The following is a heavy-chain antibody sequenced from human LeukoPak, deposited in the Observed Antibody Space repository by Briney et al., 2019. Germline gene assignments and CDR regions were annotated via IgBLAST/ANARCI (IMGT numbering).Heavy chain of an antibody. Sequence: GGTLRLSCAASGFTFSNYGLSWVRQAPGKGLEWVSGITGSGTRTYYADSVKGRFTISRDNSKNTLYLQMNSLRDEDTAVYYCAKDSHWILFDDWGQGTLVTVSS. CDR2: ITGSGTRT. CDR1: GFTFSNYG. CDR3: AKDSHWILFDD. D-gene: IGHD2-2*03. V-gene: IGHV3-23*01. J-gene: IGHJ4*02.